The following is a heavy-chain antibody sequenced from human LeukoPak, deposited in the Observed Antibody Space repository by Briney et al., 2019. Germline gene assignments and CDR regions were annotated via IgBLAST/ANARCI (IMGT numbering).Heavy chain of an antibody. V-gene: IGHV4-31*03. J-gene: IGHJ4*02. Sequence: SQTLSLACTVSGGSISSGGYYWSWIRQHPGKGLEWIGYIYYSGSTYYNPSLKSRVTISVDTSKNQFSLKLSSVTAADTAVYYCARYSSWAAAGIDYWGQGTLVTVSS. CDR1: GGSISSGGYY. CDR3: ARYSSWAAAGIDY. CDR2: IYYSGST. D-gene: IGHD6-13*01.